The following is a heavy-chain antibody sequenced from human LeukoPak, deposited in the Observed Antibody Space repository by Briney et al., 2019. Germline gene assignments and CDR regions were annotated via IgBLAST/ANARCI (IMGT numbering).Heavy chain of an antibody. J-gene: IGHJ4*02. CDR3: AKDRSAGVRASPMDY. CDR1: GFSFSTYG. V-gene: IGHV3-30*18. CDR2: ITYDGYYK. D-gene: IGHD3-10*01. Sequence: GRSLRLSCAASGFSFSTYGMHWVRQAPGKGLEWVAVITYDGYYKYYANSVEGRFTISSDNSKNTLYLQMNSLRAEDTAVYFCAKDRSAGVRASPMDYWGRGTLVTV.